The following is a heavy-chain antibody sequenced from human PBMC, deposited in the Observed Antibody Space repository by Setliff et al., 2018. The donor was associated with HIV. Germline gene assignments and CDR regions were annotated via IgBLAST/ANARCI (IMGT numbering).Heavy chain of an antibody. D-gene: IGHD6-19*01. CDR1: GFSLRNARMG. CDR2: IDWDDDK. V-gene: IGHV2-70*11. Sequence: SGPTLVNPTQPLTLTCTVSGFSLRNARMGVSWIRQPPGKALEWLARIDWDDDKYYSTSLKTRLTISKDTSKNQVVLTMTNMDPVDTATYYCARMASSGWYPFDYWGQGTLVTVSS. J-gene: IGHJ4*02. CDR3: ARMASSGWYPFDY.